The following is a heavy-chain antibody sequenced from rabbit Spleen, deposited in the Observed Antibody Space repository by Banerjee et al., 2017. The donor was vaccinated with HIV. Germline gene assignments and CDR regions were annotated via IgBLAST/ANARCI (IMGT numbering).Heavy chain of an antibody. D-gene: IGHD8-1*01. V-gene: IGHV1S7*01. CDR3: ARDGTGGSYFAL. Sequence: QLKESGGGLVQPGGSLKLSCKASGFTLSSYYMNWVRQASGKGLEWIGYIDPVFGITYYANWVNGRFSISRENAQNTVFLQMTSLTAADTATYFCARDGTGGSYFALWGPGTLVTVS. J-gene: IGHJ4*01. CDR1: GFTLSSYY. CDR2: IDPVFGIT.